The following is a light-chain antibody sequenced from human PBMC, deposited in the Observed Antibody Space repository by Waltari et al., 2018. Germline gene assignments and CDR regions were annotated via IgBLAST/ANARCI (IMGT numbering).Light chain of an antibody. V-gene: IGLV3-21*04. CDR3: QVWDSDTDHFV. J-gene: IGLJ1*01. Sequence: SYVLTQPPSVSVAPGKTAIITCGGNNIRTNGLLGYQQKPGQAPVLVIFHNGDRPSGIPERLSGSNSGDTATLTITRVEAGDEADYYCQVWDSDTDHFVFGTGTKINVL. CDR2: HNG. CDR1: NIRTNG.